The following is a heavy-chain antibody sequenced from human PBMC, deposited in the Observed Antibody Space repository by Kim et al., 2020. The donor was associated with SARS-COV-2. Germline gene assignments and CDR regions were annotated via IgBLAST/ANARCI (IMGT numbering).Heavy chain of an antibody. J-gene: IGHJ3*01. CDR1: GYSISEGYY. V-gene: IGHV4-38-2*02. Sequence: SETLSLTCTVSGYSISEGYYWGWIRQTPGQGLEWIASIYHSGTTYYNPSLKSRVSLSVDTSKNQFSLKLSSVTAADTAKYYCARDAPVLRYFEAWGQGTIVTVSS. CDR2: IYHSGTT. D-gene: IGHD3-9*01. CDR3: ARDAPVLRYFEA.